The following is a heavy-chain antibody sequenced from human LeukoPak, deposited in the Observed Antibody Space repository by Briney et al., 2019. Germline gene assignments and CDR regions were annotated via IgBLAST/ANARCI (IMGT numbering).Heavy chain of an antibody. J-gene: IGHJ4*02. CDR3: AKGRSTGYPYYFEY. Sequence: ASGKLSCKAAGYTFTSYDINWVRQATGQGLEWMGLMNPNSGSKGYAQKFQGRVTITRNTSISTAYMELSGLRSEDTAVYYCAKGRSTGYPYYFEYWGQGTLVTVSS. CDR2: MNPNSGSK. V-gene: IGHV1-8*03. D-gene: IGHD5-12*01. CDR1: GYTFTSYD.